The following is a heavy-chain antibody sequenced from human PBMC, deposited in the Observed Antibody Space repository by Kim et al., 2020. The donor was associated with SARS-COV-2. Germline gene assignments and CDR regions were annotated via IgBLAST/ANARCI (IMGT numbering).Heavy chain of an antibody. CDR1: GFTFSTSA. D-gene: IGHD4-17*01. CDR2: INRDNGKT. CDR3: ARDGFFYGEAGITDT. V-gene: IGHV1-3*01. J-gene: IGHJ4*02. Sequence: ASVKVSCKLSGFTFSTSALHWVRQAPGQRLEWMGWINRDNGKTKSSERFQDRVTFTRDMSASTVYMELSSLRVEDTAVYYCARDGFFYGEAGITDTWGQGTLVTVAS.